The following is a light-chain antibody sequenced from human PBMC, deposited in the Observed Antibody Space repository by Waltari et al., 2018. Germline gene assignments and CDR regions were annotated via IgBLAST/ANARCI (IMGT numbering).Light chain of an antibody. CDR3: SSYAISRPWV. V-gene: IGLV2-14*01. Sequence: QSALTQPASVSGSPGQSITISCTGTSSDVGGYNSVACSQHHPGKAPKLSIYEVINRPSGVSNRFSGSKSGNTASLTISGLQAEDEGDYYCSSYAISRPWVFGGGTKLTVL. J-gene: IGLJ3*02. CDR1: SSDVGGYNS. CDR2: EVI.